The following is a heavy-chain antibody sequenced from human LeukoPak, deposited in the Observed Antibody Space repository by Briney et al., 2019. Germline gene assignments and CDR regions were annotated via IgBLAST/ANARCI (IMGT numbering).Heavy chain of an antibody. D-gene: IGHD1-26*01. J-gene: IGHJ6*02. Sequence: SETLSLTCSVSDGSINSYYWNWIRRPPGKGLEWIGYIYYNGDTNYSPSLKSRVTLSVDTSKNLFSLKVSSVTAADTAVYYCARGRSNYYGMDVWGQGTTVTVSS. V-gene: IGHV4-59*01. CDR1: DGSINSYY. CDR2: IYYNGDT. CDR3: ARGRSNYYGMDV.